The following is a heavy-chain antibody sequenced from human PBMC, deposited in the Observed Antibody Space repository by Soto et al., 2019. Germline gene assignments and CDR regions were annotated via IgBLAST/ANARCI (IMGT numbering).Heavy chain of an antibody. CDR3: ARTGYCSGGSCYSGGWFDP. CDR2: IYYSGST. Sequence: PSETLSLTCTVSGGSISSYYWSWIRQPPGKGLEWIGYIYYSGSTNYNPSLKSRVTISVDTSKNQFSLKLSSVTAADTAVYYCARTGYCSGGSCYSGGWFDPWGQGTPVTVSS. D-gene: IGHD2-15*01. J-gene: IGHJ5*02. V-gene: IGHV4-59*01. CDR1: GGSISSYY.